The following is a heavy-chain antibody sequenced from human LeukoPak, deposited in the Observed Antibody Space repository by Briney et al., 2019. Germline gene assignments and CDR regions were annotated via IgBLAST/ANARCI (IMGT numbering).Heavy chain of an antibody. CDR2: ISSSSTYI. D-gene: IGHD5-12*01. J-gene: IGHJ4*02. V-gene: IGHV3-21*04. CDR3: AREGYGAYGLDY. CDR1: GFIFSSYN. Sequence: GGSLRLSCVASGFIFSSYNINWVRQAPGKGLEWVSSISSSSTYISYADSVKGRFTISRDNAKNSLDLQMDSLRVEDTAVYYCAREGYGAYGLDYWGQGTLVTVSS.